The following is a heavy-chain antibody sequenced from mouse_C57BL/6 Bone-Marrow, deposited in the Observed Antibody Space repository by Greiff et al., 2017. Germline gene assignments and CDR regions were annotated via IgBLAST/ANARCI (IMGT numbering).Heavy chain of an antibody. CDR1: GYTFSSYW. CDR3: ARVYDYDGGYAMDY. V-gene: IGHV1-61*01. CDR2: IYPSDSET. J-gene: IGHJ4*01. D-gene: IGHD2-4*01. Sequence: QVQLQQPGAELVRPGSSVKLSCKASGYTFSSYWMDWVKQRPGQGLEWIGNIYPSDSETHYNQKFKDKATLTVDKSSSTAYMQLSSLTPEDSAVYYCARVYDYDGGYAMDYWGRGTAVTVTA.